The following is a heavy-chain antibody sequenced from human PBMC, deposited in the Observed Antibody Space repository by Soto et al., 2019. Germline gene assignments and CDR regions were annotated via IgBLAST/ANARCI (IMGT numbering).Heavy chain of an antibody. D-gene: IGHD3-10*01. CDR3: ARRYMVRGVMNGLDP. J-gene: IGHJ5*02. CDR1: GCSISSSNW. V-gene: IGHV4-4*02. CDR2: IYHSGST. Sequence: QVQLQESGPGLVKPSGTLSLTCAVSGCSISSSNWWSWVRQPPGKGLEWIGEIYHSGSTNYNPSLKSRVTISVDKSKNQFSLKLSSVTAADTPVYYCARRYMVRGVMNGLDPWGQGTLVTVSS.